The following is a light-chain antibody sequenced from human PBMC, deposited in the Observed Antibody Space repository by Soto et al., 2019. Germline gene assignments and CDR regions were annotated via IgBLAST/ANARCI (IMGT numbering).Light chain of an antibody. J-gene: IGKJ3*01. CDR1: QSINTY. CDR2: AAS. Sequence: DIQMTQSPSSLSASVGDRVTITCRASQSINTYLNWYQQKPGKAPKLLIYAASSLQSGVPSRFSGSGSVTDFTLTISSLQPEDFATYYCQQSYSTPRFGPGTKVDIK. CDR3: QQSYSTPR. V-gene: IGKV1-39*01.